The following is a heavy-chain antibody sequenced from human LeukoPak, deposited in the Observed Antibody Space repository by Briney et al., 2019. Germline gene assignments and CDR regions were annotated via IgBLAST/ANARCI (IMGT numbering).Heavy chain of an antibody. Sequence: GVSLRLSCAASGFTVNRNYMSWVRQAPGKGPEWVSVIYDGGNTYYADSVKGRFTISRDNSKNTLYFQMNSLRAEDTAVYYCAKDRGSGWPWGQGTLVTVSS. CDR2: IYDGGNT. CDR3: AKDRGSGWP. CDR1: GFTVNRNY. J-gene: IGHJ4*02. V-gene: IGHV3-66*01. D-gene: IGHD6-19*01.